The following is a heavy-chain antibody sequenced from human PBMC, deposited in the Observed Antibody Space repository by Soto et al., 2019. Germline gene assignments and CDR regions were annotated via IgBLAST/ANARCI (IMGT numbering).Heavy chain of an antibody. CDR2: IYYSGST. CDR1: GDPIFSHY. D-gene: IGHD3-16*01. V-gene: IGHV4-59*11. Sequence: SETLARTCTFSGDPIFSHYVCVIRQPPGKGLDYIAYIYYSGSTNYNPSLKSRVTISVDMSREQFSLKLTSVTAADTAVYYCARGHNMGGSTFDIWGQGTSVT. CDR3: ARGHNMGGSTFDI. J-gene: IGHJ3*02.